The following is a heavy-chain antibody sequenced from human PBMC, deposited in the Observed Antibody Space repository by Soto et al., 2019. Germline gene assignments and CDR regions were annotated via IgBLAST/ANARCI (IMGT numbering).Heavy chain of an antibody. CDR1: GFTFSSYG. J-gene: IGHJ5*02. V-gene: IGHV3-23*01. CDR2: INGGGGST. D-gene: IGHD2-21*02. CDR3: AKDRGGGDQGRVRFDP. Sequence: EVQLLESGGGLVQPGGSLRLSCAASGFTFSSYGMSWVRQAPGKGLEWVSAINGGGGSTFYADSVKGRFTISRDNSKNMLYLHMNSVRDEDTAVYYCAKDRGGGDQGRVRFDPWGQGTLFTVSS.